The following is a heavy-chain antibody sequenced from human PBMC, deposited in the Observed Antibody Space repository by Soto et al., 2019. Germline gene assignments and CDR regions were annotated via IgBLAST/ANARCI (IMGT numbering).Heavy chain of an antibody. D-gene: IGHD6-19*01. V-gene: IGHV1-69*06. CDR1: GGTFSSYA. Sequence: QVQLVQSGAEVKKPGSSVKVSCKASGGTFSSYAISWVRQAPGQGLEWMGGIIPIFGTANYAQKFRGRVTITADKSTSTAYMELSSLRSEDTAVYYCARDLPNDKGLAVAGTFDYWGQGTLVTVSS. CDR2: IIPIFGTA. CDR3: ARDLPNDKGLAVAGTFDY. J-gene: IGHJ4*02.